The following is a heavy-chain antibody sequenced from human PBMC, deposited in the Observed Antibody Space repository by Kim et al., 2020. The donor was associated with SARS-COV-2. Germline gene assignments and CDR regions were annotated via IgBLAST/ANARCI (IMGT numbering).Heavy chain of an antibody. CDR2: MNPNSGNT. CDR3: ARVVDLQWLVSARYYGMDV. J-gene: IGHJ6*02. V-gene: IGHV1-8*01. CDR1: GYTFTSYD. Sequence: ASVKVSCKASGYTFTSYDINWVRQATGQGLEWMGWMNPNSGNTGYAQKFQGRVTMTRNTSISTAYMELSSLRSEDTAVYYCARVVDLQWLVSARYYGMDVWGQGTTVTVSS. D-gene: IGHD6-19*01.